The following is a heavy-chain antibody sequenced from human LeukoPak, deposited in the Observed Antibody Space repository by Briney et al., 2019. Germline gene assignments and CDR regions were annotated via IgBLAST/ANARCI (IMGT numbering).Heavy chain of an antibody. CDR1: GGTFSSYA. CDR2: IIPIFGTA. Sequence: SVKVSCKASGGTFSSYAISWVRQASGQGLEWMGGIIPIFGTANYAQKFQGRVTITADESTSTAYMELSSLRSEDTAVYYCARVSLGYYDSSGFFDPWGQGTLVTVSS. CDR3: ARVSLGYYDSSGFFDP. J-gene: IGHJ5*02. V-gene: IGHV1-69*13. D-gene: IGHD3-22*01.